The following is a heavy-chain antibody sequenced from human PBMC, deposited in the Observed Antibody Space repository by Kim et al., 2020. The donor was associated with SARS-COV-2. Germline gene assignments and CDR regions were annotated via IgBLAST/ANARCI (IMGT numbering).Heavy chain of an antibody. Sequence: SETLSLTCTVSDDAITESYLSWVRQPPGKGLEWIGCLYNTGRTNYKPSLRSRVTIFGDFSGTKFSLRLTSVTSADTAVYYCATLSRLSMSGNFKSNVHYADHWGPGILVTVSP. CDR1: DDAITESY. D-gene: IGHD3-16*01. V-gene: IGHV4-59*13. J-gene: IGHJ4*02. CDR2: LYNTGRT. CDR3: ATLSRLSMSGNFKSNVHYADH.